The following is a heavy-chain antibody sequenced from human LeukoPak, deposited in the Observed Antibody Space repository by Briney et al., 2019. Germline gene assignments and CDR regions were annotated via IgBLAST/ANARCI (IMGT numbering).Heavy chain of an antibody. CDR2: IYHSGST. CDR1: GYSISSGYY. CDR3: ARLTMTTVSYFDY. V-gene: IGHV4-38-2*01. D-gene: IGHD4-11*01. Sequence: PSETLSLTCAVSGYSISSGYYWGWIRQPPGKGLEWIGRIYHSGSTYYNPSLKSRVTISVDTSKNQFSLKLSSVTAADTAVYYCARLTMTTVSYFDYWGQGTLVTVSS. J-gene: IGHJ4*02.